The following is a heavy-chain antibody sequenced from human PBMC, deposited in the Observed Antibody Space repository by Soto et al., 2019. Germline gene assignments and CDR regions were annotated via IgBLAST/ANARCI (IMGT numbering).Heavy chain of an antibody. D-gene: IGHD1-1*01. CDR2: TYYKSKWYY. CDR1: GDSVSSNSAG. Sequence: SQTLSLTCDISGDSVSSNSAGWNWIRQTPSRGLEWLGRTYYKSKWYYTYAASVKSRITVSPDTSKNQFSLQLTSVTPEDTAVYYCARGSWDDVSGHYYMDGWGKGTTVTFSS. V-gene: IGHV6-1*01. J-gene: IGHJ6*03. CDR3: ARGSWDDVSGHYYMDG.